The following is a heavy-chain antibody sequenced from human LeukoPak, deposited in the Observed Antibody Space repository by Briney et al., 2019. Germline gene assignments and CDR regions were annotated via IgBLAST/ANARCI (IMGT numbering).Heavy chain of an antibody. Sequence: ASVTVSCKASGYTLSSFAMHWVRQAPGQRLEWMGRLNAANGNSQYSQKFQDRVTITSGTSANTAYMELSSLRSEDTAVYYCARDGKHIAVPGVRYPMDVWGQGTTVTVS. D-gene: IGHD6-19*01. CDR1: GYTLSSFA. V-gene: IGHV1-3*01. CDR3: ARDGKHIAVPGVRYPMDV. CDR2: LNAANGNS. J-gene: IGHJ6*02.